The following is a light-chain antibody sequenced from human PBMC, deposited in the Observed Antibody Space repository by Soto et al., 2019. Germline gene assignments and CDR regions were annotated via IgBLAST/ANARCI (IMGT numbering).Light chain of an antibody. J-gene: IGKJ1*01. Sequence: DIQMTQSPSTLSASVGDRVTITCRASQSISSWLAWYQQKPGKTPKLLIYKASSLESGVPSRFSGSGSGTEFTLTISSLQPDDFATYYGQQYNSYSRTVGQGTKVEIK. V-gene: IGKV1-5*03. CDR1: QSISSW. CDR3: QQYNSYSRT. CDR2: KAS.